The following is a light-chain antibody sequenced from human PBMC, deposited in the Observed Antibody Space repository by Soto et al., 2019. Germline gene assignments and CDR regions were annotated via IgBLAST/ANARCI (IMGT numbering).Light chain of an antibody. CDR1: QSVSSW. CDR2: KAS. V-gene: IGKV1-5*03. Sequence: DIQMTQSPSTLSASVGDRVTITCRASQSVSSWLAWYQQRPGNAPNLLIYKASSLESGVPPRFSGSGSGTEFTLTVSSLQPDDCATYYCQQYDSYPLTFGGGPKVEIK. CDR3: QQYDSYPLT. J-gene: IGKJ4*01.